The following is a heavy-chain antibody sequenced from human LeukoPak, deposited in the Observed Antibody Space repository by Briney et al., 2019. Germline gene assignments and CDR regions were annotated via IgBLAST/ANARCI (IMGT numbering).Heavy chain of an antibody. J-gene: IGHJ4*02. V-gene: IGHV3-48*03. CDR2: IFSSGSII. CDR3: ARADNRFFDS. Sequence: PGGSLRLSCAASGFTFSSYEMNWVRQAPGKGLERVSFIFSSGSIIYFADSVKGRFTISRGNAKNSLYLQMNSLRAEDTAVYYCARADNRFFDSWGQGTLVTVSS. D-gene: IGHD2/OR15-2a*01. CDR1: GFTFSSYE.